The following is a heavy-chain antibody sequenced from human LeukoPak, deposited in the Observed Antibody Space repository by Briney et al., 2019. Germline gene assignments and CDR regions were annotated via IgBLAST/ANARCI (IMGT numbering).Heavy chain of an antibody. J-gene: IGHJ4*02. V-gene: IGHV3-48*04. D-gene: IGHD2-15*01. CDR2: ISSSGSTI. Sequence: GGSLRLSCTASGFTFSSYSMNWVRQAPGKGLEWVSYISSSGSTIYYADSVKGRFTNSRDNAKNSLYLQMNSLRAEDTAVYYCARDLSLYCSGGSCYSLNYWGQGTLVTVSS. CDR1: GFTFSSYS. CDR3: ARDLSLYCSGGSCYSLNY.